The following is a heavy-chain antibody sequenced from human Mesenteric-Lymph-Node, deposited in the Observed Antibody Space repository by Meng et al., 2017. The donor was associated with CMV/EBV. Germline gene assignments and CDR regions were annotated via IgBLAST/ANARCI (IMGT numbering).Heavy chain of an antibody. CDR1: GGPISSGGYY. CDR2: IYHSGST. J-gene: IGHJ2*01. CDR3: ARDPGRLELPPLLRAPHFDL. Sequence: GSLRLSCTVSGGPISSGGYYWSWIRQPPGKGLEWIGSIYHSGSTYYNPSLKSRVTISVDTSKNQFSLKLSSVTAADTAVYYCARDPGRLELPPLLRAPHFDLWGRGTLVTVSS. V-gene: IGHV4-39*07. D-gene: IGHD1-7*01.